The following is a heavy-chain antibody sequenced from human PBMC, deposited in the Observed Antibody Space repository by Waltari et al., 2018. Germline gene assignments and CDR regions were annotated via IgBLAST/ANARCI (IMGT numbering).Heavy chain of an antibody. Sequence: QVQLQESGPGLVTPSETLSLTCSVSGASISLYFWNWVRQSPGKGLEWIVSMYDGVATIYNPSLESRVSMSVDTSKSHFTLKLASVTAADTGMYFCARSISAKGRGLDVWGQGTTVIVSS. J-gene: IGHJ6*02. CDR1: GASISLYF. CDR2: MYDGVAT. V-gene: IGHV4-59*01. CDR3: ARSISAKGRGLDV. D-gene: IGHD3-3*02.